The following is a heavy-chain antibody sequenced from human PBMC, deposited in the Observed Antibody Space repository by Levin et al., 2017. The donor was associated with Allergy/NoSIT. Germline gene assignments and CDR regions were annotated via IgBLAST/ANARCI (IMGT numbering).Heavy chain of an antibody. CDR1: GFTFSDYY. D-gene: IGHD1-7*01. J-gene: IGHJ5*02. CDR2: ISSSGSTI. Sequence: GESLKISCAASGFTFSDYYMSWIRQAPGKGLEWVSYISSSGSTIYYADSVKGRFTISRDNAKNSLYLQMNSLRAEDTAVYYCAREKDNWNYGGDRGWFDPWGQGTLVTVSS. V-gene: IGHV3-11*01. CDR3: AREKDNWNYGGDRGWFDP.